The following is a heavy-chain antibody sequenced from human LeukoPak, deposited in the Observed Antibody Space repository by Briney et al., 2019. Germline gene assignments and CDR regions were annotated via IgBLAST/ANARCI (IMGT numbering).Heavy chain of an antibody. CDR2: ISGSGGTT. CDR3: AKHLGDSEYYGIDV. CDR1: GFTFSSYA. Sequence: GGSLRLSCAASGFTFSSYAMSWVRQAPGKGLEWVSVISGSGGTTYYADSVKGRFTISRDISKNTLYLQMNSLRAEDTVVYYCAKHLGDSEYYGIDVWGQGTTVTVSS. J-gene: IGHJ6*02. V-gene: IGHV3-23*01. D-gene: IGHD3-16*01.